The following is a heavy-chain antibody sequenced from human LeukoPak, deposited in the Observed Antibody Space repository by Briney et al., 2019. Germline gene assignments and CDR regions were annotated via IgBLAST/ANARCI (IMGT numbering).Heavy chain of an antibody. V-gene: IGHV4-31*03. CDR2: IYYSGST. D-gene: IGHD6-19*01. CDR1: GGSICSGGYY. J-gene: IGHJ5*02. Sequence: SETLSLTCTVSGGSICSGGYYWSWIRQHPGKGLEWIGYIYYSGSTYYNPSLKSRVTISVDTSKNQFSLKLSSVTAADTAVYYCARGSSGWYTWFDPWGQGTLVTVSS. CDR3: ARGSSGWYTWFDP.